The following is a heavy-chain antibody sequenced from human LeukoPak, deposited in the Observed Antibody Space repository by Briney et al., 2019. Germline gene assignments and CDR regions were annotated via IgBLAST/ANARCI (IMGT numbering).Heavy chain of an antibody. D-gene: IGHD3-3*01. Sequence: GGSLRLSCAASGFTFSSYAMHWVRQAPGKGLEYVSAISSNGGSTYYANSVKGRVTISRDNSKNTLYLQMGSLRAEDMAVYYCARAGFGVGVPADYWGQGTLVTVSS. CDR1: GFTFSSYA. J-gene: IGHJ4*02. CDR3: ARAGFGVGVPADY. V-gene: IGHV3-64*01. CDR2: ISSNGGST.